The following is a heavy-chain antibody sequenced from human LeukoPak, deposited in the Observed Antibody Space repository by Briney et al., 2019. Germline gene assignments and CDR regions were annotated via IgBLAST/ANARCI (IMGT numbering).Heavy chain of an antibody. CDR2: INWNGGST. V-gene: IGHV3-20*04. J-gene: IGHJ3*02. CDR3: ARFKWCTSCSSDAFDI. Sequence: GGSLRLSCAASGFTFDDYGMSWVRQAPGKGLEWVSGINWNGGSTGYADSVKGRFTISRDNAKNSLYLQMNSLRAEDTALYYCARFKWCTSCSSDAFDIWGQGTMVTVSS. D-gene: IGHD2-2*01. CDR1: GFTFDDYG.